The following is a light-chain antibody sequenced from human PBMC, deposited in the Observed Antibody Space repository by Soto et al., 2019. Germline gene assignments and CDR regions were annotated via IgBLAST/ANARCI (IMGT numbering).Light chain of an antibody. Sequence: SYELTQPPSVSVAPGMTARITCGGNDIGSKSVHWYQQKPGQAPVLVIYYEIDRPSGIPERFSGSNSGNTATLTITRVDAGDEADYYCHVWDSDANHVVFGGGTMLTVL. V-gene: IGLV3-21*01. CDR1: DIGSKS. CDR2: YEI. J-gene: IGLJ2*01. CDR3: HVWDSDANHVV.